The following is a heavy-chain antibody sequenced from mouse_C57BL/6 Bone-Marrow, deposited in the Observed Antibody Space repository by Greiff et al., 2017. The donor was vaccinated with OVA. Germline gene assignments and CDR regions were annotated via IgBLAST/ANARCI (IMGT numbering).Heavy chain of an antibody. V-gene: IGHV1-85*01. D-gene: IGHD2-3*01. Sequence: VKLQQSGPELVKPGASVKLSCKASGYTFTSYDINWVQQRPGQGLEWIGWIYPRDGSTKYNEKFKGKATLTVDTSSSTAYMELHSLTSEDSAVYFCARRILYDGYYGFAYWGQGTLVTVSA. CDR2: IYPRDGST. J-gene: IGHJ3*01. CDR1: GYTFTSYD. CDR3: ARRILYDGYYGFAY.